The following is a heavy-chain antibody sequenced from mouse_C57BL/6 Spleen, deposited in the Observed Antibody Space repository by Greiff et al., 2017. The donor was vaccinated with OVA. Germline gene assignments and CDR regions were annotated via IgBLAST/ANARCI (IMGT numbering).Heavy chain of an antibody. D-gene: IGHD1-1*01. CDR3: ARRIYGWGYYFDD. Sequence: EVMLVESGGGLVKPGGSLKLSCAASGFTFSDYGMHWVRQAPEKGLEWVAYISSGSGTIYYADKVKGRFTISRDNAKNTLFLQMTSLRSEDTAMYYCARRIYGWGYYFDDWGQGTTLTVSS. CDR2: ISSGSGTI. J-gene: IGHJ2*01. V-gene: IGHV5-17*01. CDR1: GFTFSDYG.